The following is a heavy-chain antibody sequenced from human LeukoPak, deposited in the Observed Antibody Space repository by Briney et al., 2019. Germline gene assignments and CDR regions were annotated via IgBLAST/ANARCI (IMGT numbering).Heavy chain of an antibody. J-gene: IGHJ5*02. V-gene: IGHV4-31*03. CDR2: IYYSGST. CDR3: ARGQDSGWFDP. Sequence: PSETLSLTCTVSGGSISSGGYYWSWIRQHPGKGLEWIGYIYYSGSTYYNPSLKSRVTISVDTSKNQFSLKLSSVTAADTAVYYCARGQDSGWFDPWGQGTLVTVSS. CDR1: GGSISSGGYY.